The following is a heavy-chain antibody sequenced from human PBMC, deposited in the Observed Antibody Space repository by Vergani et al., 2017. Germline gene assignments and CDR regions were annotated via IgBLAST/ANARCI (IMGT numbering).Heavy chain of an antibody. Sequence: QVQLVESGGGVVQPGGSLRLSCAASGFSFSTYGMHWVRQAPGRGLEWVAFLRYDGSNEYYGDAVKGGFIISRDNSKNMLSLEMHSLRPEDTAVYYCANSYCSSLSCYAFYGMEVWGQGTTVTVSS. CDR1: GFSFSTYG. CDR3: ANSYCSSLSCYAFYGMEV. V-gene: IGHV3-30*02. CDR2: LRYDGSNE. J-gene: IGHJ6*02. D-gene: IGHD2-2*01.